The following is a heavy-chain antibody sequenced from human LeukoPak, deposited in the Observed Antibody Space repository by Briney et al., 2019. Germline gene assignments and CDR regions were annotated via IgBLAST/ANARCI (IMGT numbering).Heavy chain of an antibody. V-gene: IGHV3-13*01. Sequence: GGSLRLSCAASGFTFSDFDMQWVRQARGKRLEWVSAIGTAGDTYYPASVKGRFTISRENGRNALYLQMNGLRADDTAVYCYGLDVWGQGTTVTVSS. CDR3: GLDV. CDR1: GFTFSDFD. CDR2: IGTAGDT. J-gene: IGHJ6*02.